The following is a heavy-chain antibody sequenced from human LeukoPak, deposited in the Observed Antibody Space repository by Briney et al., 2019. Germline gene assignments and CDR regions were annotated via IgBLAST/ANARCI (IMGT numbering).Heavy chain of an antibody. CDR3: ARTPSSGQWLVRPHYYMDV. J-gene: IGHJ6*03. CDR1: GFTFSNYW. D-gene: IGHD6-19*01. V-gene: IGHV3-7*03. CDR2: IKHDGSED. Sequence: GGSLRLSCAASGFTFSNYWMTWVRQAPGKGLEWVANIKHDGSEDYYLDSVKGRFTISRDNAKSSMWLQMNSLRAEDTAVYYCARTPSSGQWLVRPHYYMDVWGKGTTVTISS.